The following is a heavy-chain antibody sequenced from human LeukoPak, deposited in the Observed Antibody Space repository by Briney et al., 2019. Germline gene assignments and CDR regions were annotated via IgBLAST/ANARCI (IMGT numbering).Heavy chain of an antibody. V-gene: IGHV4-39*01. CDR1: GGSISSSSYY. J-gene: IGHJ4*02. Sequence: SETLSLTCTVSGGSISSSSYYWGWIRQPPGKGLEWIGSIYYSGSTYYHPSLKGRVTISVDTSKNQFSLKLSSVTAADTAVYYCATFYYDSSGYHDYWGQGTLVTVSS. D-gene: IGHD3-22*01. CDR3: ATFYYDSSGYHDY. CDR2: IYYSGST.